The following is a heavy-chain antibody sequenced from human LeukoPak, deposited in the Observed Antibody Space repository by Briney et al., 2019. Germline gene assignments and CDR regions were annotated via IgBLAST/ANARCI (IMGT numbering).Heavy chain of an antibody. CDR1: GFTFSSYA. CDR3: AGDRLVPYCGGDCYSYCFDY. D-gene: IGHD2-21*02. V-gene: IGHV3-30-3*01. J-gene: IGHJ4*02. Sequence: GGSLRLSCAASGFTFSSYAMHWVRQAPGKGLEWVAVISYDGSNKYYADSVKGRFTISRDNSKNTLYLQMNSLRAEDTAVYYCAGDRLVPYCGGDCYSYCFDYWGQGTLVTVSS. CDR2: ISYDGSNK.